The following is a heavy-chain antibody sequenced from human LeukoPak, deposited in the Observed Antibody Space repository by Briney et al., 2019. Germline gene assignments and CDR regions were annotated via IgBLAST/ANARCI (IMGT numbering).Heavy chain of an antibody. D-gene: IGHD2-21*02. CDR3: ARDQAYCGGDCYPPRYNWFDP. CDR1: GFTFSSYS. CDR2: ISSSSSYI. Sequence: GGSLRLSCAAPGFTFSSYSMNWVRQAPGKGLEWVSSISSSSSYIYYADSVKGRFTISRDNAKNSLYLQMNSLRAEDTAVYYCARDQAYCGGDCYPPRYNWFDPWGQGTLVTVSS. J-gene: IGHJ5*02. V-gene: IGHV3-21*01.